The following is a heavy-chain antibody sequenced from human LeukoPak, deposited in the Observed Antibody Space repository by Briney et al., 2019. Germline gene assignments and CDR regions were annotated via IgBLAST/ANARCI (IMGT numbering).Heavy chain of an antibody. D-gene: IGHD3-3*01. CDR3: ARVSISLFGVVTAHFGS. V-gene: IGHV4-34*01. CDR1: GGSFSGSY. CDR2: INLSGST. J-gene: IGHJ4*02. Sequence: SETLSLTCGVSGGSFSGSYWGWIRQPPGKGLEWIGEINLSGSTNYNSSLTSRVTISLDTSKNQFSLNLRPVTTADTAVYYCARVSISLFGVVTAHFGSWGQGTLVAVSS.